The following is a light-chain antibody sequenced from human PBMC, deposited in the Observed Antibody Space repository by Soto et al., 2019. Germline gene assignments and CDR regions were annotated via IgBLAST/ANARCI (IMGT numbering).Light chain of an antibody. Sequence: QSVLTQPASVSGSPEQSITISCTGTSSDVGGYNYVSWYQQHPGKAPKLMIYEVSNRPSGVSNRFSGSKSGNTASLTISGLQAEDEADYYCSSFTSINTWVFGGGTKLTVL. CDR1: SSDVGGYNY. V-gene: IGLV2-14*01. J-gene: IGLJ3*02. CDR2: EVS. CDR3: SSFTSINTWV.